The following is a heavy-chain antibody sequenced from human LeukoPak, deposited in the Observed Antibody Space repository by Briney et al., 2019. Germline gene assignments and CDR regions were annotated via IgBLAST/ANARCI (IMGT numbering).Heavy chain of an antibody. Sequence: SVKVSCKASGGTFSSYAISWVRQAPGQGLEWMGGIIPIFGTANYAQKFQGRVTITADESTSTAYMELSGLRSEDTAVYYCARDGRDGYPGGYDAFDIWGQGTMVTVSS. CDR3: ARDGRDGYPGGYDAFDI. CDR2: IIPIFGTA. CDR1: GGTFSSYA. D-gene: IGHD5-24*01. V-gene: IGHV1-69*01. J-gene: IGHJ3*02.